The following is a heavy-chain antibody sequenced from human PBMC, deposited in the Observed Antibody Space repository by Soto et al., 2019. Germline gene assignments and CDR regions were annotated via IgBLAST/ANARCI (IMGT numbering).Heavy chain of an antibody. V-gene: IGHV1-69*13. Sequence: RASVKVSCKASGGTFSSYAISWVRQAPGQGLEWMGGSIPIFGTANYAQKFQGRVTITADESTSTAYMELSSLRSEDTTVYYCARGRDDYYNCYGMDVWGQGTTVTVSS. CDR3: ARGRDDYYNCYGMDV. CDR2: SIPIFGTA. J-gene: IGHJ6*02. CDR1: GGTFSSYA.